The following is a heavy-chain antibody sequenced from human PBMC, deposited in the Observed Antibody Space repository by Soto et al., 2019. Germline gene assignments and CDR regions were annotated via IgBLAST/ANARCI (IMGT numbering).Heavy chain of an antibody. J-gene: IGHJ4*02. CDR3: AHREVLTDLDC. D-gene: IGHD3-9*01. CDR1: GFSLSTSGVG. Sequence: QITLKESGPTLVKPTQTLTLTCTFSGFSLSTSGVGVGWIRQHPGKALEWLALIYWDDNKRYSPSLKTRLTITKDTSKNQVVLTMTNMDPVDTATYYCAHREVLTDLDCWGQGTLVTVSS. V-gene: IGHV2-5*02. CDR2: IYWDDNK.